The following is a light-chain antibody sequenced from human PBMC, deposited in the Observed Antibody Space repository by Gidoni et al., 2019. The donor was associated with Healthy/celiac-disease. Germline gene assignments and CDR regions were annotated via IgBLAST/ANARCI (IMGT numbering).Light chain of an antibody. CDR3: QSYDSSLSGYVV. CDR2: GNS. J-gene: IGLJ2*01. CDR1: SSNIGAGYY. Sequence: QSVLTQPPSVSGAPGQRATISCTGISSNIGAGYYVHWYQQLPGTAPKLLIYGNSNRPSGVPDRFSGSKSGTSASLAITGLQAEDEADYYCQSYDSSLSGYVVFGGGTKLTVL. V-gene: IGLV1-40*01.